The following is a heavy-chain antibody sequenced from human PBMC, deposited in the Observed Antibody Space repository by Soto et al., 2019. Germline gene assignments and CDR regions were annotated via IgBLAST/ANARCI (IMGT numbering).Heavy chain of an antibody. CDR3: ARYGYYYDSSAYSGY. V-gene: IGHV3-21*06. D-gene: IGHD3-22*01. CDR2: ISSSSTYI. J-gene: IGHJ4*02. Sequence: EVQLVESGGGLVKPGGSLRLSCAASGFNFSTYSMNWVRQAPGKGLEWVSSISSSSTYIYYADSVKGRFTISRDNAKHSLYLQMNSLRAEDTAVYYCARYGYYYDSSAYSGYWGQGTLVIVS. CDR1: GFNFSTYS.